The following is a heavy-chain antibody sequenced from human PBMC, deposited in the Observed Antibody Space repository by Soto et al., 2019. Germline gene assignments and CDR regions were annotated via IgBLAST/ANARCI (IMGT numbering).Heavy chain of an antibody. D-gene: IGHD5-12*01. Sequence: QVQLVQSGAEVQKPGSSVKVSCKASGGTFSSYTISWVRQAPGQGLEWMGRIIPILGIANYAQKFQGRVTITADKSTSTAYMELSSLRSEDTAVYYCARDIVATSRGDYWGQGTLVTVSS. CDR3: ARDIVATSRGDY. J-gene: IGHJ4*02. V-gene: IGHV1-69*08. CDR2: IIPILGIA. CDR1: GGTFSSYT.